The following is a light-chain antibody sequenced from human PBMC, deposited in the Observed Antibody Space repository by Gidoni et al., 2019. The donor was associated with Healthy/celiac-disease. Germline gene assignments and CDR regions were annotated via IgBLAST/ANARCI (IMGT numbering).Light chain of an antibody. J-gene: IGLJ3*02. V-gene: IGLV3-25*03. CDR3: QSADSSGTWL. Sequence: SYELTQPPSVSVSPGQPSRIPCSGDALPNQYAYWYTQQPGQAPVLVIYKDREGPSGIPERFSGSSSGTTVTLTISVVQAEDEADYYCQSADSSGTWLFGGGTKLTVL. CDR2: KDR. CDR1: ALPNQY.